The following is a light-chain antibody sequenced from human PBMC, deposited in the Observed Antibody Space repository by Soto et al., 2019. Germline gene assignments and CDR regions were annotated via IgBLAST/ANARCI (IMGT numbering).Light chain of an antibody. V-gene: IGKV4-1*01. CDR1: QRVLYSTNNKNY. CDR3: QQYYTTPPA. CDR2: WAS. Sequence: DIVMTQSPDSLAVALGERATTNCKSSQRVLYSTNNKNYLAWYQQKPGQPPKLLIYWASTRETGFPDRFSGSGAGTDFTLTISSLQTEDVAVYYCQQYYTTPPAFGQGTKVDI. J-gene: IGKJ1*01.